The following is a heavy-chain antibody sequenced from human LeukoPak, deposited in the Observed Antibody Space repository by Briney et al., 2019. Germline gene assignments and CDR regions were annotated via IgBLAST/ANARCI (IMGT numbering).Heavy chain of an antibody. D-gene: IGHD3-10*01. CDR2: ISYDGSNK. Sequence: GGSLRLSCAASGFTFSSYGMHWVRQAPGKGLGWVAVISYDGSNKYYTDSVKGRFTTSRDNSKNTLYLQMNSLRAEDTAVYYCAKGVRGVIMQADYWGQGTLVTVSS. CDR1: GFTFSSYG. CDR3: AKGVRGVIMQADY. V-gene: IGHV3-30*18. J-gene: IGHJ4*02.